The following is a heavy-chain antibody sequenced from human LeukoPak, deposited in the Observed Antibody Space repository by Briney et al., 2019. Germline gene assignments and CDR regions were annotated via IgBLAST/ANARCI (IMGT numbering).Heavy chain of an antibody. CDR3: VKFRGIQHYNYHMDV. J-gene: IGHJ6*03. CDR2: LTGSGGNT. D-gene: IGHD3-10*01. CDR1: GFTFSSYA. V-gene: IGHV3-23*01. Sequence: GGSLTLSCAASGFTFSSYAMSWVRQAPGKGLEWVSGLTGSGGNTYYADSVKGRFTISRDNSKNTLSLQMNSLRAEDAAVYYCVKFRGIQHYNYHMDVWSKGATVTVSS.